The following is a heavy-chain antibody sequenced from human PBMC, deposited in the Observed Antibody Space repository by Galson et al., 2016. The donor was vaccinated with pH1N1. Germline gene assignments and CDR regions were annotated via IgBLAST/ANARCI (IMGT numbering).Heavy chain of an antibody. D-gene: IGHD3-10*01. J-gene: IGHJ3*01. CDR3: ARDHFGWAFDV. V-gene: IGHV3-11*01. CDR1: GFPFSHYY. CDR2: ISGSDTTI. Sequence: SLRLSCAASGFPFSHYYMGWIRQAPGKGLEWMSYISGSDTTIYYADSVRGRFTISRDNAQNSLYLHMNSLRAEDTAVYYCARDHFGWAFDVWGQGTMVTVSP.